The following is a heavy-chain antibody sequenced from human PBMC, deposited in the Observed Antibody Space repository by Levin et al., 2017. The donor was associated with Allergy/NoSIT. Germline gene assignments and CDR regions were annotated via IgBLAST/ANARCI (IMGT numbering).Heavy chain of an antibody. J-gene: IGHJ3*02. V-gene: IGHV3-13*04. Sequence: GSLRLSCAASGFTFSDYDFHWVRQATGKGLEWVSAIGTGGDTYYSDSVKGRFTISRENAQNSLYLQMNSLRADDTAVYYCARELRASGSWYFDAFDIWGQGTMVTVSS. D-gene: IGHD6-13*01. CDR1: GFTFSDYD. CDR2: IGTGGDT. CDR3: ARELRASGSWYFDAFDI.